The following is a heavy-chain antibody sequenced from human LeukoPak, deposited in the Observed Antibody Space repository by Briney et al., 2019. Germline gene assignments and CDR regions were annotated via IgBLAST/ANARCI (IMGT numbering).Heavy chain of an antibody. CDR3: ARIPRITMVRGVPVGAFDI. V-gene: IGHV4-61*01. D-gene: IGHD3-10*01. CDR2: IYYSGST. CDR1: GGSVSSGSYY. Sequence: SETLSLTCTVSGGSVSSGSYYWSWIRQPPGKRLEWIGYIYYSGSTNYNPSLKSRVTISVDTSKNQFSLKLSSVTAADTAVYYCARIPRITMVRGVPVGAFDIWGQGTMVTVSS. J-gene: IGHJ3*02.